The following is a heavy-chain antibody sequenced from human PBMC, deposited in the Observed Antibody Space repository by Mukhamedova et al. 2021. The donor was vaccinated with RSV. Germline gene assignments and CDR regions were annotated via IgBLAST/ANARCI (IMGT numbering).Heavy chain of an antibody. V-gene: IGHV4-59*08. Sequence: GKGLEWVGHMFNSGSTNYNPSLKGRVTISGDTSKNQFSLELRSVTAADTAVYYCARQSRWSAPLDCWGQGALVNVSS. CDR3: ARQSRWSAPLDC. D-gene: IGHD3-3*01. CDR2: MFNSGST. J-gene: IGHJ4*02.